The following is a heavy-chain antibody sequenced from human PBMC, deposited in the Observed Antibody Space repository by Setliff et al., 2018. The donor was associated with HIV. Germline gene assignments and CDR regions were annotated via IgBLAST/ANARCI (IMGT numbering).Heavy chain of an antibody. CDR2: IKQDGSVK. CDR1: GFTFSGYW. V-gene: IGHV3-7*01. Sequence: PGGSLRLSCAASGFTFSGYWMSWVRPAPGKGLEWVANIKQDGSVKFYVDSVKGRFTISRDNAKNSLYLQMNSLRAEDTAVYYCARDPRPKFWSGNSPFDYWGQGTLVTVSS. D-gene: IGHD3-3*01. J-gene: IGHJ4*02. CDR3: ARDPRPKFWSGNSPFDY.